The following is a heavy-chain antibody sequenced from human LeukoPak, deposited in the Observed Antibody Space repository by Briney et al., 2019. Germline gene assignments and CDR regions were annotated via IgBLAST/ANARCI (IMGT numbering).Heavy chain of an antibody. CDR3: AKDSAAAGPYYYGMDV. J-gene: IGHJ6*02. Sequence: GRSLRLSCAASGFTFGDYGMHWVRQAPGKGLEWVSGISWNSGSIGYADSVKGRFTISRDNAKNSLYLQMNSLRAEDTALYYCAKDSAAAGPYYYGMDVWGQGTTVTVSS. V-gene: IGHV3-9*01. D-gene: IGHD6-13*01. CDR2: ISWNSGSI. CDR1: GFTFGDYG.